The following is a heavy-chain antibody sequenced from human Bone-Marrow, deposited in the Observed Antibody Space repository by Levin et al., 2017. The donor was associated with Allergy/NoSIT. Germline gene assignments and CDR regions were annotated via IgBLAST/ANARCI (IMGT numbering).Heavy chain of an antibody. CDR2: IGSNIHTV. D-gene: IGHD3-16*02. J-gene: IGHJ6*02. Sequence: PGESLKISCAASGFTFSEYSMNWVRQAPGKGLEWLSYIGSNIHTVYYADSVKGRFTISRDNAKNSLFLDLNSLRAEDTAVYYCARDNLRFLEELSRWEDYGMDVWGQGTTVTVSS. CDR3: ARDNLRFLEELSRWEDYGMDV. V-gene: IGHV3-48*01. CDR1: GFTFSEYS.